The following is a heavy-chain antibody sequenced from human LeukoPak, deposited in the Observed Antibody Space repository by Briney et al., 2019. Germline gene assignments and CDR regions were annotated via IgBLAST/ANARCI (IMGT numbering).Heavy chain of an antibody. Sequence: SETLSLTCTVSGGSISSYYWSWIRQPAGKGLEWIGRIYTSGSTNYNPSLKSRVTISVDTSKNQFSLKLSSVTAADTAVYYCARDQYYYDSSGQIGNWFDPWGQGTLVTVSS. CDR3: ARDQYYYDSSGQIGNWFDP. CDR1: GGSISSYY. CDR2: IYTSGST. D-gene: IGHD3-22*01. V-gene: IGHV4-4*07. J-gene: IGHJ5*02.